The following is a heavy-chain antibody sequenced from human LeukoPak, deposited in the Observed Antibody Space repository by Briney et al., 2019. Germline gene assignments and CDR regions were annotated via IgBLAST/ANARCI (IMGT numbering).Heavy chain of an antibody. D-gene: IGHD3-22*01. J-gene: IGHJ4*02. V-gene: IGHV1-69*04. CDR1: GGTFSSYA. Sequence: SVKVSCKASGGTFSSYAISWVRQAPGQGLEWMGRIIPILGIANYAQKFQGRVTITADKSTSTAYMELSSLRSEDTAVYYCARGSTRTITMITFFDYWGQGTLVTVSS. CDR3: ARGSTRTITMITFFDY. CDR2: IIPILGIA.